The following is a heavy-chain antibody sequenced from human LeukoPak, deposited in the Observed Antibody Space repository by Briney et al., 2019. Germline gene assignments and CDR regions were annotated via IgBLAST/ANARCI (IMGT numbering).Heavy chain of an antibody. V-gene: IGHV3-30*18. Sequence: PGGSLRLSCAASGFTFSSYGMRWVRQAPGKGLEWVAVISYDGSNKYYADSVKGRFTISRDNSKNTLYLQVNSLRAEDTAVYYCAKEARQWPLRYGMDVWGQGTTVTVSS. CDR3: AKEARQWPLRYGMDV. CDR1: GFTFSSYG. J-gene: IGHJ6*02. D-gene: IGHD6-19*01. CDR2: ISYDGSNK.